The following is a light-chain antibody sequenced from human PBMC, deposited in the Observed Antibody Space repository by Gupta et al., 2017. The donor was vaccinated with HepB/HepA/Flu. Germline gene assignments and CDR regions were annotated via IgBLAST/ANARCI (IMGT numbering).Light chain of an antibody. Sequence: QSVVTQPPSVSAAAGQKVTISCSGSGTNVGYNYVSWYQQIPGTAPKLLIYEDNKRPSEIPDRFSGSKSGMSATLDITGLQTGDEGDYYCQTWETGRGVGGIFGGGTKVTVL. CDR2: EDN. V-gene: IGLV1-51*02. CDR1: GTNVGYNY. J-gene: IGLJ2*01. CDR3: QTWETGRGVGGI.